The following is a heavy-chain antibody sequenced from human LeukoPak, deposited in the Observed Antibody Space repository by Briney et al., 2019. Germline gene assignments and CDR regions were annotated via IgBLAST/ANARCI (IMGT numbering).Heavy chain of an antibody. CDR1: GFTFSSYE. V-gene: IGHV3-48*03. Sequence: GGSLGLSCAASGFTFSSYEMNWVRQAPGKGLEWVSYISSSGSTIYYADSVKGRFTISRDNAKNSLYLQMNSLRAEDTAVYYCARASWYPGNWFDPWGQGTLVTVSS. CDR3: ARASWYPGNWFDP. J-gene: IGHJ5*02. D-gene: IGHD6-13*01. CDR2: ISSSGSTI.